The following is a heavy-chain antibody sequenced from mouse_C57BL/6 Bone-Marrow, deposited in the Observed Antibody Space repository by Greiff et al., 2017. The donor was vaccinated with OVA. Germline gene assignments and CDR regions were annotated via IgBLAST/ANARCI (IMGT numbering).Heavy chain of an antibody. D-gene: IGHD1-1*01. CDR3: TREVTTVVDYYAMDY. Sequence: DVHLVESGEGLVKPGGSLKLSCAASGFTFSSYAMSWVRQTPEKRLEWVAYISSGGDYIYYADTVKGRFTISRDNARNTLYLQMSSLKSEDTAMYYCTREVTTVVDYYAMDYWGQGTSVTVSS. CDR2: ISSGGDYI. V-gene: IGHV5-9-1*02. CDR1: GFTFSSYA. J-gene: IGHJ4*01.